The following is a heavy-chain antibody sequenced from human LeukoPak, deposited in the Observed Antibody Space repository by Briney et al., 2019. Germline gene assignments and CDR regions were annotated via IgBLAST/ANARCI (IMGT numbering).Heavy chain of an antibody. CDR3: ARHKGASLLRGMIFDN. V-gene: IGHV3-53*05. J-gene: IGHJ4*02. CDR1: GFIVSSNY. CDR2: IYSGGNT. Sequence: PGGSLRLSCAASGFIVSSNYMTWVRQAPGKGLEWVSVIYSGGNTYYTDSVQSRFTFSRDNSKNTMFLQMDSLRDEDTAVYYCARHKGASLLRGMIFDNWGQRTMVTVSS. D-gene: IGHD3-10*01.